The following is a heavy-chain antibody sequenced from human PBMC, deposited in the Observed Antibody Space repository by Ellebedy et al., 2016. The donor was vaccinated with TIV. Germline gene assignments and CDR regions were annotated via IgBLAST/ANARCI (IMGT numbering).Heavy chain of an antibody. CDR3: AKTRGWCSGGSCYVDY. CDR2: IYSGGST. V-gene: IGHV3-53*01. J-gene: IGHJ4*02. CDR1: GFTVSSNY. D-gene: IGHD2-15*01. Sequence: PGGSLRLSCAASGFTVSSNYMSWVRQAPGKGLEWVSVIYSGGSTYYADSVKGRFTISRDNSKNALDLQMNSLRAEDTAVYYCAKTRGWCSGGSCYVDYWGRGTLVTVSS.